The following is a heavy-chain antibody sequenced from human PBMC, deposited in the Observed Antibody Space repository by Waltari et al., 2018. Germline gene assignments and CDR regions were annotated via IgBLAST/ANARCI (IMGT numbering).Heavy chain of an antibody. CDR3: ARDSRYNWNDGGDY. CDR2: IYYSGST. Sequence: WSWIRQPPGKGLEWIGYIYYSGSTNYNPSLKSRVTISVDTSKNQFSLKLSSVTAADTAVYYCARDSRYNWNDGGDYWGQGTLVTVSS. D-gene: IGHD1-20*01. J-gene: IGHJ4*02. V-gene: IGHV4-59*01.